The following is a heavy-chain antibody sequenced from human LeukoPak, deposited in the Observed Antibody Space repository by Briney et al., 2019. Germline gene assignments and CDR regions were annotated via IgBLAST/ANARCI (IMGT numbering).Heavy chain of an antibody. J-gene: IGHJ4*02. CDR3: ARDGAAARTFDY. D-gene: IGHD6-13*01. Sequence: SVTVSCKASGGTFSSYAISWVRQAPGQGLEWMGRIIPIFGTANYAQKFQGRVTITTGESTSTAYMELSSLRSEDTAGYYCARDGAAARTFDYWGQGTLFTPSS. CDR1: GGTFSSYA. CDR2: IIPIFGTA. V-gene: IGHV1-69*05.